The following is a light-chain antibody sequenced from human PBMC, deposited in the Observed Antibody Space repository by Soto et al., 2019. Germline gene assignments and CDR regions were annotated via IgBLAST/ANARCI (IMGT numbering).Light chain of an antibody. V-gene: IGLV3-25*03. CDR3: QSADSSGTHRV. J-gene: IGLJ3*02. Sequence: SYELTQPPSVSVSPGQTARITCSGDTLSKKYAYWYQQKPGQAPVLVIYKDTERPSGIPERFSGSSSGTTVTLTISGVQAEDEADYYCQSADSSGTHRVFGGGTKLTVL. CDR1: TLSKKY. CDR2: KDT.